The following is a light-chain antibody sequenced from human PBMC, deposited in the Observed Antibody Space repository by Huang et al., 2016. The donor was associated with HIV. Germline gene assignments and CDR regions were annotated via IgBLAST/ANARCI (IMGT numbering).Light chain of an antibody. CDR2: LGS. Sequence: DIVMTQSPLSLPVTPGEPASISCRSSQSLLHSNGYNYLDWYLQKPGQSPQVLIFLGSNRVSGVPDRFSGSGSGTIFTLKISRVEAEDVGVYYCIQSLQTPFTFGPGTKVDIK. V-gene: IGKV2-28*01. J-gene: IGKJ3*01. CDR1: QSLLHSNGYNY. CDR3: IQSLQTPFT.